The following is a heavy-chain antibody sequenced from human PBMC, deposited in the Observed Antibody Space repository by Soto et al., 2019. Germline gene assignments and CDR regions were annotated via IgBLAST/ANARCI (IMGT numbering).Heavy chain of an antibody. V-gene: IGHV3-21*01. CDR1: GFTLSSYS. CDR2: ISSSSRYI. CDR3: ARDWGGEGTFDY. Sequence: EVQLVESGGGLVKPGGSLRLSCAASGFTLSSYSMNWVRQAPGKGLEWVSSISSSSRYIYYADSVKGRFTISRDNAKNSLYLQMNSLRAEDTAVYYCARDWGGEGTFDYWGQGTLVTVSS. J-gene: IGHJ4*02. D-gene: IGHD3-16*01.